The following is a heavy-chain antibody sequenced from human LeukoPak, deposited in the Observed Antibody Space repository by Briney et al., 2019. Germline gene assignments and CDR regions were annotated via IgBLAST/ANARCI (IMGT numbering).Heavy chain of an antibody. V-gene: IGHV1-46*01. D-gene: IGHD2-2*01. J-gene: IGHJ3*02. CDR2: INPSGGST. CDR1: GYTFTSYG. CDR3: ARGPVPFAFDI. Sequence: GASVKVSCKASGYTFTSYGISWVRQAPGQGLEWMGIINPSGGSTSYAQKFQGRVTMTRDTSTSTVYMELSSLRSEDTAVYYCARGPVPFAFDIWGQGTMVTVSS.